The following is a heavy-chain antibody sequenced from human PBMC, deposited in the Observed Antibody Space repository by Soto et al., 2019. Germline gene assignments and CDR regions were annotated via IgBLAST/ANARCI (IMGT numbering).Heavy chain of an antibody. CDR3: ARAPLRYFDWSNYDY. V-gene: IGHV1-3*01. CDR1: GYSFTSYG. Sequence: GASVKVSCKASGYSFTSYGISWVRQAPGQRLEWMGWINAGNGNTKYSQKFQGRVTITRDTSASTAYMELSSLRSEDTAVYYCARAPLRYFDWSNYDYWGQGTLVTVSS. D-gene: IGHD3-9*01. CDR2: INAGNGNT. J-gene: IGHJ4*02.